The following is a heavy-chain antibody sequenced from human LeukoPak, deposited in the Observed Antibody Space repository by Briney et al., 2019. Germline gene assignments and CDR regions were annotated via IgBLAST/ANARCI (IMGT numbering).Heavy chain of an antibody. Sequence: GGSLRLSCAVSGFTFSNCVMNWVRQAPGKGLEWVATISGSGGATFYADSVKGRFTISRDNSMSSLHLQMNGLRAEDTAVYYCVRRDVLNGRWLFFDYWGQGTLVTVSS. J-gene: IGHJ4*02. V-gene: IGHV3-23*01. CDR2: ISGSGGAT. CDR1: GFTFSNCV. CDR3: VRRDVLNGRWLFFDY. D-gene: IGHD3-9*01.